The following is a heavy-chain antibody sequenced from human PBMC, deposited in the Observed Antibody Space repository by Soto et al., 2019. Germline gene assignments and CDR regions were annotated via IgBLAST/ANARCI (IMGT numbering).Heavy chain of an antibody. D-gene: IGHD2-15*01. Sequence: SETLSLTCTVSGGSIYRSGYYWGCIRQPPGRGLEWIGNIDYNGVTYSNPSLKRRVTISRDTSKNQFSLKLTSVTAADTALYYCGKVLVGATGHTDSDSWGPGTLVTVSS. J-gene: IGHJ4*02. CDR1: GGSIYRSGYY. CDR2: IDYNGVT. V-gene: IGHV4-39*01. CDR3: GKVLVGATGHTDSDS.